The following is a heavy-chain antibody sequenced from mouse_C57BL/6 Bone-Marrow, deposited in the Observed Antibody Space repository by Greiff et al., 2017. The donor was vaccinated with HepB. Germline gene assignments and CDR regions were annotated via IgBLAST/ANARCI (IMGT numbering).Heavy chain of an antibody. CDR2: ISAGGSYT. CDR1: GFTFSSYA. CDR3: ARAPYCYAMDY. Sequence: EVKLMESGGGLVKPGGSLKLSCAASGFTFSSYAMPWVRQTPEKRLEWVATISAGGSYTYYTDNVKGRSTITRDKPKNNLYLQLSHLKSEDTAMYYCARAPYCYAMDYWGQGTSVTVSS. V-gene: IGHV5-4*03. J-gene: IGHJ4*01.